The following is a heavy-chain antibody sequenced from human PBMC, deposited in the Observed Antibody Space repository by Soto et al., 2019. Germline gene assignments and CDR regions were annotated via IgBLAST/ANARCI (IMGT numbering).Heavy chain of an antibody. CDR1: GGTFSSYA. D-gene: IGHD6-13*01. V-gene: IGHV1-69*13. Sequence: SVKVSCKASGGTFSSYAISWVRQAPGQGLEWMGGIIPIFGTANYAQKFQGRVTITADESTSTAYMELSSLRSEDTAVYYCAREGYSSSWYGYYYYGMDVWGQGTTVTVSS. CDR3: AREGYSSSWYGYYYYGMDV. J-gene: IGHJ6*02. CDR2: IIPIFGTA.